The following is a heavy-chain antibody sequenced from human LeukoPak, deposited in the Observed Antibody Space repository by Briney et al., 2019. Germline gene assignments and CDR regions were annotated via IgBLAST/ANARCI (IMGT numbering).Heavy chain of an antibody. J-gene: IGHJ4*02. CDR3: ARDPRARTTTETTNSGYFDY. V-gene: IGHV3-21*01. Sequence: PGGSLRLSCAASGFTFSSYNMNWVRQAPGKGLEWVSSISSSSSYIYYADSVEGRFTISRDNAKNSLYLQMNSLRAEDTAVYYSARDPRARTTTETTNSGYFDYWGQGTLVTVSS. CDR2: ISSSSSYI. D-gene: IGHD4-17*01. CDR1: GFTFSSYN.